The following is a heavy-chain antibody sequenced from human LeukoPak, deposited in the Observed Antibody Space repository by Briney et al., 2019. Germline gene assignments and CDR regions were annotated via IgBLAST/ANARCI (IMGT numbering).Heavy chain of an antibody. CDR3: ARDLAVAGTNYFDF. V-gene: IGHV4-34*01. CDR2: INHSGST. Sequence: PSETLSLTCAVYGGSFSGYYWSWIRQPPGKGLEWIGEINHSGSTNYNPSLKSRVTISIDKSKNQFSLEVTSVTAADTAIYYCARDLAVAGTNYFDFWGQGVLVTVSP. J-gene: IGHJ4*02. D-gene: IGHD6-19*01. CDR1: GGSFSGYY.